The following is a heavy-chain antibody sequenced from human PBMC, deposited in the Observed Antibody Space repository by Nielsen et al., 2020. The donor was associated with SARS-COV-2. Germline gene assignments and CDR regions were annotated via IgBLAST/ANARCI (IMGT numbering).Heavy chain of an antibody. CDR3: ASGVVVVPALDYYYYGMDV. CDR2: INTNTGNP. J-gene: IGHJ6*02. CDR1: GYTFTSYA. V-gene: IGHV7-4-1*02. D-gene: IGHD2-2*01. Sequence: ASVTVSCNASGYTFTSYAMNWVRQAPGQGLEWMGWINTNTGNPTYAQGFTGRFVFSLDTAVSTAYLQISSLKAEDTAVYYCASGVVVVPALDYYYYGMDVWGQGTTVTVSS.